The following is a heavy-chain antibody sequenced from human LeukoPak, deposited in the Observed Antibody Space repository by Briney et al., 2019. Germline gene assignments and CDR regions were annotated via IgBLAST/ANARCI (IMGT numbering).Heavy chain of an antibody. J-gene: IGHJ4*02. CDR3: ARDRTAERFES. CDR1: GGTISSADYY. Sequence: SETLSLTCTVSGGTISSADYYWSWSRQPAGKGLEWIGRIYSSGTTSYNPSLKSRVTISTDTSKNQFYLNLRSVAAADTAVYFCARDRTAERFESWGQGTLVTVSS. V-gene: IGHV4-61*02. D-gene: IGHD1-1*01. CDR2: IYSSGTT.